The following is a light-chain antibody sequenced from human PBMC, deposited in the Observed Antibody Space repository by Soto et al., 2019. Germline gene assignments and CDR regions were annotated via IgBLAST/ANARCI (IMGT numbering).Light chain of an antibody. J-gene: IGLJ1*01. Sequence: QAVVTQPPSASGSPGQSVSISCTGTSSDVGGYNYVSWFQQYPGKAPKLLIHEVNKRPSGVPDRFSGSKSGNTAALTVSGLEAEDEADYYCSSYGGSNNHVFGTGTKVTVL. CDR3: SSYGGSNNHV. CDR1: SSDVGGYNY. CDR2: EVN. V-gene: IGLV2-8*01.